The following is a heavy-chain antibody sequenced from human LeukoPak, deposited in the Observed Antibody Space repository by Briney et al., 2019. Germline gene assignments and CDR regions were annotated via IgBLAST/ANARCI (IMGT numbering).Heavy chain of an antibody. D-gene: IGHD3-3*01. Sequence: GGSLRLSCAASGFTFSSYSMNWVRQAPGKGLEWVSFISSSSSTIYYADSVKGRFTISRDNAKNSLYLQMSSLRAEDTAVYYCASSYDFWSGYYIPFDYWGQGTLVTVSS. V-gene: IGHV3-48*01. CDR1: GFTFSSYS. CDR2: ISSSSSTI. CDR3: ASSYDFWSGYYIPFDY. J-gene: IGHJ4*02.